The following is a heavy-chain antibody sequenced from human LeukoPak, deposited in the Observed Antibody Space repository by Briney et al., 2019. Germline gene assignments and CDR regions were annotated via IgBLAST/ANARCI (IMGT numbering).Heavy chain of an antibody. D-gene: IGHD6-19*01. CDR3: ARDPGYSSGWEPSDY. Sequence: GASVKVSCKASGGTFSSYAISWVRQAPGQGLEWMGRTIPILGIANYAQKLQGRVTMTTDTSTSTAYMELRSLRSDDTAVYYCARDPGYSSGWEPSDYWGQGTLVTVSS. CDR1: GGTFSSYA. CDR2: TIPILGIA. J-gene: IGHJ4*02. V-gene: IGHV1-69*04.